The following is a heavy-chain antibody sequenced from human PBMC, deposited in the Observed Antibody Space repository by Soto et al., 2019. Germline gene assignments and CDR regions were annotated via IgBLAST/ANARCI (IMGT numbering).Heavy chain of an antibody. Sequence: GGSLRLSCAASGFTFSSYAMSWVRQAPGKGLEWVSAISGSGGSTYYADSVKGRFTISRDNSKNTLYLQMNSLRAEDTAVYYCAKEAYCSGGSCRSRTNWFDPWGQGTLVTVSS. J-gene: IGHJ5*02. CDR2: ISGSGGST. CDR3: AKEAYCSGGSCRSRTNWFDP. V-gene: IGHV3-23*01. D-gene: IGHD2-15*01. CDR1: GFTFSSYA.